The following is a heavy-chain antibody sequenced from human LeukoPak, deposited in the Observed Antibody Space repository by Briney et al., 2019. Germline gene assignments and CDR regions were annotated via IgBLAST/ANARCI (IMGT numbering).Heavy chain of an antibody. CDR2: ISGSGGST. Sequence: GGSLRLSCAASGFTFSSYAMSWVRQAPGKGLEWVSAISGSGGSTYYAGSVKGRFTISRDNSKNMLYLQMNSLRAEDTAVYYCARVGGMTTVNNAAFDIWGQGTMVTVSS. CDR1: GFTFSSYA. J-gene: IGHJ3*02. CDR3: ARVGGMTTVNNAAFDI. D-gene: IGHD4-4*01. V-gene: IGHV3-23*01.